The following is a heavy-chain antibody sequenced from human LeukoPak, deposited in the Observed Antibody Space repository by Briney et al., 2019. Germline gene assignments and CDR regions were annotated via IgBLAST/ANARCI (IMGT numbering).Heavy chain of an antibody. CDR2: ISYDGSNK. J-gene: IGHJ4*02. CDR1: GFTFSSYA. D-gene: IGHD6-19*01. Sequence: QTGGSLRLSCAASGFTFSSYAMHWVRQAPGKGLEWVAVISYDGSNKYYADSVKGRFTISRDNSKNTLYLQMNSLRAEDTAVYYCARDPNIAVAGFDYWGQGTLVTVSS. CDR3: ARDPNIAVAGFDY. V-gene: IGHV3-30-3*01.